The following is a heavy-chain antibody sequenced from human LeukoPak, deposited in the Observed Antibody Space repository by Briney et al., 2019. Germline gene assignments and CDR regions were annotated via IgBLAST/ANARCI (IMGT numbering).Heavy chain of an antibody. J-gene: IGHJ5*02. V-gene: IGHV1-2*02. CDR2: INPNSGGT. Sequence: ASVKVSCKASGYTFTGYYMHWVRQAPGQGLEWMGWINPNSGGTNYAQKFQGRVTMTRDTSISTAYMELSRLRSDDTAVYYCARAPIVVVPAAILNWFDPRGQGTLVTVSS. CDR1: GYTFTGYY. CDR3: ARAPIVVVPAAILNWFDP. D-gene: IGHD2-2*01.